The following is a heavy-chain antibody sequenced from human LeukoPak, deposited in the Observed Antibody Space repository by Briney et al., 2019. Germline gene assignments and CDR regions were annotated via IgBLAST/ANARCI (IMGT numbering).Heavy chain of an antibody. CDR3: ARTPRGGNSGNFDY. Sequence: ASVKVSCKASGYTFTSYDINWVRQATGQGPEWMGWMNPNSGNTGYAQKFQGRVTMTRNTSISTAYMELSSLRSEDTAVYYCARTPRGGNSGNFDYWGRGTLVTVSS. D-gene: IGHD4-23*01. CDR1: GYTFTSYD. J-gene: IGHJ4*02. CDR2: MNPNSGNT. V-gene: IGHV1-8*01.